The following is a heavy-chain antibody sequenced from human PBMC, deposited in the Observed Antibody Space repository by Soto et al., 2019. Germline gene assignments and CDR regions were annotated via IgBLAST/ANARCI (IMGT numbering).Heavy chain of an antibody. CDR3: VRDGTKTLRDWFDP. CDR2: IYATGTT. V-gene: IGHV4-4*07. D-gene: IGHD1-1*01. Sequence: SETLSLTCTVSVASISGYYWSWIRKSAGKGLEWIGRIYATGTTDYNPSLKSRVMMSVDTSKKQFSLKLRSVTAADTAVYYCVRDGTKTLRDWFDPWGQGISVTVSS. CDR1: VASISGYY. J-gene: IGHJ5*02.